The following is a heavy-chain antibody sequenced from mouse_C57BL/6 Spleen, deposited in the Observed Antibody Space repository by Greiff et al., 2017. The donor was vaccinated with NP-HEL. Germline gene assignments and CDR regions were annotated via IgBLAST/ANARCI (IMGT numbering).Heavy chain of an antibody. Sequence: QVQLQQSGAELVKPGASVKLSCKASGYTFTEYTIHWVKQRSGQGLEWIGWFYPGSGSIKYNEKFKDKATLTADKSSSTVYMELSRLTSEDSAVYFCARHEGAPHYYGSEGFAYWGQGTLVTVSA. CDR1: GYTFTEYT. V-gene: IGHV1-62-2*01. CDR2: FYPGSGSI. CDR3: ARHEGAPHYYGSEGFAY. J-gene: IGHJ3*01. D-gene: IGHD1-1*01.